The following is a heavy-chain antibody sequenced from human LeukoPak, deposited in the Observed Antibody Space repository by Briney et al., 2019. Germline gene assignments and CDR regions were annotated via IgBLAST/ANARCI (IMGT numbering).Heavy chain of an antibody. Sequence: SVKVSCKASGYTFTSYDINWVRQATGQGLEWMGWMNPNSGNTGYAQKFQGRVTMTRNTSISTAYMELSSLRSEDTAVYYCARGRWIVVVPAAKKRDAFDIWGQGTMVTVSS. CDR1: GYTFTSYD. J-gene: IGHJ3*02. CDR2: MNPNSGNT. CDR3: ARGRWIVVVPAAKKRDAFDI. V-gene: IGHV1-8*01. D-gene: IGHD2-2*01.